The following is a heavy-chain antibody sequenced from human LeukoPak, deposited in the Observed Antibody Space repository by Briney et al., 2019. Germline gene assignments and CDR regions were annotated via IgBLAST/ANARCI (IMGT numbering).Heavy chain of an antibody. CDR2: ISSSGSTI. Sequence: PGGSLRLSCAASGFTFSDYYMSWIRQAPGKGLEWVSYISSSGSTIYYADSVKGRFTISRDNAKNSLYLQMNSLRAEDTAVYYCARDSYYDSSGCYSRYAFDIWGQGTMVTVSS. D-gene: IGHD3-22*01. V-gene: IGHV3-11*01. CDR3: ARDSYYDSSGCYSRYAFDI. CDR1: GFTFSDYY. J-gene: IGHJ3*02.